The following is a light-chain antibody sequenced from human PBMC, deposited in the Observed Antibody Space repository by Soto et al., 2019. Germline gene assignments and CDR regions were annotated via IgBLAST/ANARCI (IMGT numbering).Light chain of an antibody. V-gene: IGLV7-43*01. Sequence: QAVVTQEPSLTVSPGGTVTLTCASSTGTVTSGNYANWFQRKPGQAPRALIYSTTNTHSWTPGRFSGSLLGGKAALTLSGAQSEDEAEYVCLLYFRGAAVFGGGTKVTVL. CDR2: STT. CDR1: TGTVTSGNY. J-gene: IGLJ3*02. CDR3: LLYFRGAAV.